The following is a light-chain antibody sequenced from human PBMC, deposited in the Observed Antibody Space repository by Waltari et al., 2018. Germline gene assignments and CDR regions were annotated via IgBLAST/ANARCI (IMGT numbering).Light chain of an antibody. CDR2: AAS. Sequence: EVMMTQSPATLSVSPGERSTLSRRASQSVSSDLAWYQQKAGQAPRLLIYAASTRATGIPARFSGSGSGTEFTLTISSLQSEDFAVYYCQQYNSWPRTFGLGTKVETK. V-gene: IGKV3-15*01. CDR3: QQYNSWPRT. CDR1: QSVSSD. J-gene: IGKJ1*01.